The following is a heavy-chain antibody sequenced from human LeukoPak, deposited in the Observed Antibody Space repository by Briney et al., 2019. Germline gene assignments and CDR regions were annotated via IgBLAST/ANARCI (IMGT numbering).Heavy chain of an antibody. D-gene: IGHD2-2*01. V-gene: IGHV1-2*06. CDR1: GYTFTGYH. CDR3: ARDYCSSTSCLFDY. Sequence: SVKVSCKTSGYTFTGYHMHWVRQAPGQGLEWMGRINPNSGDTNYAQKFQGRVTMTRDTSISTAYMELSRLTSDDTAMYYCARDYCSSTSCLFDYWGQGTLVTVSS. CDR2: INPNSGDT. J-gene: IGHJ4*02.